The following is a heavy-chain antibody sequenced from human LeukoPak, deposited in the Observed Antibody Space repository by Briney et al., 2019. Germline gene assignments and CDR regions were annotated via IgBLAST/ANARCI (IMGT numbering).Heavy chain of an antibody. D-gene: IGHD3-10*01. CDR1: GFTFSGHN. CDR2: VSISSGTI. J-gene: IGHJ4*02. Sequence: SGGSLRLSCAASGFTFSGHNMNWVRQAPGKGLEWISFVSISSGTIYYADSVNGRFRISRDNAKSSLDLEMNSLRAEDTAVYYCASQETVYYYGSGSLDYWGQGTLVTVSS. V-gene: IGHV3-48*04. CDR3: ASQETVYYYGSGSLDY.